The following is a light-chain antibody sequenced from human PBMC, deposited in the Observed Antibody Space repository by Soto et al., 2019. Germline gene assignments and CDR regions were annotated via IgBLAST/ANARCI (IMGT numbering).Light chain of an antibody. CDR1: SSDVGAYNY. V-gene: IGLV2-8*01. CDR3: AAWDDSLSAVI. Sequence: QSVLTQPPSASGSPGQSVTISCTGTSSDVGAYNYVSWYQQHPGKAPKLMIYEVTKRPSGVPDRFSGSKSGNTASLTVSGLQAEDEADYYCAAWDDSLSAVIFGGGTKLTVL. J-gene: IGLJ2*01. CDR2: EVT.